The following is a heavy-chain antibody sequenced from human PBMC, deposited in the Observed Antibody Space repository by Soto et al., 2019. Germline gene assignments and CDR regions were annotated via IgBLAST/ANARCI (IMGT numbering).Heavy chain of an antibody. J-gene: IGHJ4*02. CDR2: ISDDSSRT. V-gene: IGHV3-23*01. CDR3: GEGGWLDF. Sequence: EVQLLESGGGLVQPGGSLRLSCAASGFSFSTFEMSWVRQAPGRGLEWVSFISDDSSRTYYADAVKGRFTISRDNSKYALYLQVNRLPAEDAGVYACGEGGWLDFWGQGALLTVSS. D-gene: IGHD2-15*01. CDR1: GFSFSTFE.